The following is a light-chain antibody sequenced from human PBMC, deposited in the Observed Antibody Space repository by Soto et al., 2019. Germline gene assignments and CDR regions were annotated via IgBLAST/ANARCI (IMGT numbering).Light chain of an antibody. CDR2: VNHDGTF. J-gene: IGLJ7*01. CDR1: RGHTYSA. CDR3: QTWDTGIQL. V-gene: IGLV4-69*01. Sequence: QLVLTQSPAASASLGASGKLTCTLSRGHTYSAIAWHQHQPERGPRYLMKVNHDGTFFKWDGIPDRFSGSSSGAERYLTISSVQSEDEADDYCQTWDTGIQLFGGGSQLAVL.